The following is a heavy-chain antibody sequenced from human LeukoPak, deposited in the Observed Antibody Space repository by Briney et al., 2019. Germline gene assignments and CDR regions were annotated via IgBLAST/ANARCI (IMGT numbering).Heavy chain of an antibody. CDR3: ARDTVLTGYWFDY. CDR2: IYSAGST. J-gene: IGHJ4*02. V-gene: IGHV3-53*04. CDR1: AFTVSSNC. D-gene: IGHD3-9*01. Sequence: GGSLRLSCAASAFTVSSNCMIWVRQPPGKGLEWVSVIYSAGSTYNADSVKGRFTISRHNSKNTVYVQMDNLRPEDTAVYYCARDTVLTGYWFDYWGQGTLVTVSA.